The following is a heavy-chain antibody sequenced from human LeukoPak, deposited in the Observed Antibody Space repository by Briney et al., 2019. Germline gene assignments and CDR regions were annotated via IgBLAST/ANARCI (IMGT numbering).Heavy chain of an antibody. V-gene: IGHV4-59*08. Sequence: SETLSLTCTVSGGSISSYCWSWIRQPPGKGLEWIGYIYYSGSTNYNPSLKSRVTISVDTSKNQFSLKLSSVTAADTAVYYCASFAMVRGPAFDIWGQGSMVTVSS. D-gene: IGHD3-10*01. CDR2: IYYSGST. CDR3: ASFAMVRGPAFDI. J-gene: IGHJ3*02. CDR1: GGSISSYC.